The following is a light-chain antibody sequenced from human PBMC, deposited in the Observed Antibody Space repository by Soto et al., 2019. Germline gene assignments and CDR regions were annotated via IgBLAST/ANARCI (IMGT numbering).Light chain of an antibody. CDR1: LNVNSY. CDR3: QQYGSSPPT. CDR2: GAS. V-gene: IGKV3-20*01. Sequence: VLTQSPATLSLSPGEIATLSFSASLNVNSYLAWYQQKPGQAPRLLIYGASSRATGTPDRFSGSGSGTDFTLTTNRLEPEDFALYYCQQYGSSPPTFGQGTKVDIK. J-gene: IGKJ1*01.